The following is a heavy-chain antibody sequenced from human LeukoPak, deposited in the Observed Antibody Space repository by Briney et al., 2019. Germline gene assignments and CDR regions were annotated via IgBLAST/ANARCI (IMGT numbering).Heavy chain of an antibody. J-gene: IGHJ4*02. CDR1: GYTFTGYY. Sequence: ASVKVSCKASGYTFTGYYMHWVRQAPGQGLEWMGWINPNSGGTNYAQKFQGRVTMTRDTSTSTVYMELSSLRSEDTAVYYCARTKGQSVAAAGTFDYWGRGTLVTVSS. D-gene: IGHD6-13*01. CDR3: ARTKGQSVAAAGTFDY. CDR2: INPNSGGT. V-gene: IGHV1-2*02.